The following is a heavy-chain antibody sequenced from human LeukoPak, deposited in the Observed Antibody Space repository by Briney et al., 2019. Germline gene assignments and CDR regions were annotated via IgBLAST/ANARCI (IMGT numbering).Heavy chain of an antibody. CDR3: ARGTYSGYDRLDY. Sequence: ASLKVSCKASGYIFTSYGISWVRQAPGQGLEWMGWISGYNGNTNYARKLQGRVTMTTDTSTSTAYMELRSLRSDDTAMYYCARGTYSGYDRLDYWGQGTLVTVSS. CDR1: GYIFTSYG. CDR2: ISGYNGNT. V-gene: IGHV1-18*01. J-gene: IGHJ4*02. D-gene: IGHD5-12*01.